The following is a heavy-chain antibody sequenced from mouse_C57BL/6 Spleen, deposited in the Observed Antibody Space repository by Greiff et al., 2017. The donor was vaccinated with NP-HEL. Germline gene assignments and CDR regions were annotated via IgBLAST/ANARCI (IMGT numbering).Heavy chain of an antibody. D-gene: IGHD1-1*01. Sequence: QVHVKQSGAELVRPGASVTLSCKASGYTFTDYEMHWVKQTPVHGLEWIGAIDPETGGTAYNQKFKGKAILTADKSSSTAYMELRSLTSEDSAVYYCTRGAYYGSSYYFDYWGQGTTLTVSS. CDR3: TRGAYYGSSYYFDY. CDR1: GYTFTDYE. J-gene: IGHJ2*01. V-gene: IGHV1-15*01. CDR2: IDPETGGT.